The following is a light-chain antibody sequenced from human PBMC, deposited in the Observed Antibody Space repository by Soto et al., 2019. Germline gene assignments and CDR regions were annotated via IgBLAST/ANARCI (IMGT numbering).Light chain of an antibody. CDR3: AAWDDSLNGWV. Sequence: QSVLTQPPSASGTPGQRVTISCSGSSSNIGSNTVNWYQQLPGTAPKLLIYSNSQRPSGVPARFSGSKSGTSASLAISGLQPEDEADYYCAAWDDSLNGWVFGGGTKLTVL. V-gene: IGLV1-44*01. J-gene: IGLJ3*02. CDR2: SNS. CDR1: SSNIGSNT.